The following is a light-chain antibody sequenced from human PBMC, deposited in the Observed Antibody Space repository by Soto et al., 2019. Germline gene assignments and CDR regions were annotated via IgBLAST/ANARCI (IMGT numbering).Light chain of an antibody. CDR3: SSFTGSGTEV. CDR1: SSDVGSYHR. Sequence: QSVLTQPPSVSGSPGQSVTISCTGSSSDVGSYHRVSWYQQPPGTAPKLIIFDVSNRPSGVSDRFSGSKSGNTASLTISGLQAEDEADYYCSSFTGSGTEVFGSGTKVTVL. V-gene: IGLV2-18*02. CDR2: DVS. J-gene: IGLJ6*01.